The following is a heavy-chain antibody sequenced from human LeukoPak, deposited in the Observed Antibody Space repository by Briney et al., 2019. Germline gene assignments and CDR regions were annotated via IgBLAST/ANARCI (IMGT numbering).Heavy chain of an antibody. D-gene: IGHD4-11*01. CDR1: VYTFTNYG. Sequence: ASVKVSCKASVYTFTNYGVSWVRQAPGQGLEWMGWISGYNGYTNYAQKFQFRVTITTDTSTTTAYMELRSLTSDDTAVYYCARDKAVTTELTQYFHHWGQGTLVTVSS. J-gene: IGHJ1*01. CDR2: ISGYNGYT. CDR3: ARDKAVTTELTQYFHH. V-gene: IGHV1-18*01.